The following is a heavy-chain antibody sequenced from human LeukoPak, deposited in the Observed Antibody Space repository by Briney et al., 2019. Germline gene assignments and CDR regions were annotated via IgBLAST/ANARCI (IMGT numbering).Heavy chain of an antibody. V-gene: IGHV4-4*02. D-gene: IGHD6-6*01. Sequence: PSQTLSLTCAVSGGSISSNNWWSWVRQPPGKGLEWIGEISHSGSTNYIPSLKSRVTISVDKSKNQFSLELSSVTAADTAVYYCVRIREYNRDYYYYYMDVWGKGTTVTVSS. CDR2: ISHSGST. CDR1: GGSISSNNW. CDR3: VRIREYNRDYYYYYMDV. J-gene: IGHJ6*03.